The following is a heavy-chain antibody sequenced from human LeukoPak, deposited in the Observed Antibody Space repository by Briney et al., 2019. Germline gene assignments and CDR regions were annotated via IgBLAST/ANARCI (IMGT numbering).Heavy chain of an antibody. V-gene: IGHV1-2*02. D-gene: IGHD1-7*01. CDR3: ARDHSNWNYAPDF. Sequence: ASVKVSCKASGYTFTGYYIHWVRQAPGQGLEWMGWINPDSGGTNYAQKFQGRVTMTRDTSIRTAYMELSRLRSDDTAVYYCARDHSNWNYAPDFWGQGTLVIVSS. CDR1: GYTFTGYY. CDR2: INPDSGGT. J-gene: IGHJ4*02.